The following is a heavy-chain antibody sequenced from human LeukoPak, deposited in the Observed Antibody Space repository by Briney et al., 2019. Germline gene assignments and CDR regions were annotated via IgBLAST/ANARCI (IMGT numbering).Heavy chain of an antibody. CDR1: GFTFSSYA. CDR3: ARYRQLKDWFDP. J-gene: IGHJ5*02. Sequence: QPGGSLRLSCAASGFTFSSYAMSWVRQAPGKGLEWVSYISSSSSYTNYADSVKGRFTISRDNAKNSLYLQMNSLRAEDTVVYYCARYRQLKDWFDPWGQGTLVTVSS. D-gene: IGHD3-10*01. V-gene: IGHV3-48*04. CDR2: ISSSSSYT.